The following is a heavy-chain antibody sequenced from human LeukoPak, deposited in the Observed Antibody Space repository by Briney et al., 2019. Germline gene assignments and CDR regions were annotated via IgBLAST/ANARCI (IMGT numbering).Heavy chain of an antibody. D-gene: IGHD2-2*01. CDR3: AKVNQPYALAVPASIDY. Sequence: GGSLRLSCAASGFTFSSYAMSWVRQAPGTGLEWVSAISGSGDSTYYADSVKGRFTISRDNSKNTLYLQMNSLRAEDTAIYHCAKVNQPYALAVPASIDYWGQGTLVTVSS. CDR1: GFTFSSYA. CDR2: ISGSGDST. J-gene: IGHJ4*02. V-gene: IGHV3-23*01.